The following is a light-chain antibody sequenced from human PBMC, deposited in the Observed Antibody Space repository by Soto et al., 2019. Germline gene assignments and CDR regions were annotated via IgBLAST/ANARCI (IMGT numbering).Light chain of an antibody. V-gene: IGKV3-11*01. Sequence: EILMTQSPATLSVSPGERATLSCRASQSISNNVAWYQQKPGQAPRLLIYGASTRATGIPARFSGSWSGTDFTLTISSLEHEDFAVYYCQQRSNRPPITFGQGTRLEIK. CDR1: QSISNN. CDR2: GAS. CDR3: QQRSNRPPIT. J-gene: IGKJ5*01.